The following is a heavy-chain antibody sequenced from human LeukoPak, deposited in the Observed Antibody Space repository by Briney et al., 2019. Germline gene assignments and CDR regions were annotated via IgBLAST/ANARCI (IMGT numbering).Heavy chain of an antibody. Sequence: SETLSLTCTVSGGSISSSSYYWGWIRQPPGKGLEWIGSTYYSGSTYYNPSLKRRVTISVDTSKNQFSLKLSSVTAADTAVYYCAQDNAGRFDYWGQGTLVTVSS. D-gene: IGHD2-15*01. V-gene: IGHV4-39*07. CDR1: GGSISSSSYY. J-gene: IGHJ4*02. CDR2: TYYSGST. CDR3: AQDNAGRFDY.